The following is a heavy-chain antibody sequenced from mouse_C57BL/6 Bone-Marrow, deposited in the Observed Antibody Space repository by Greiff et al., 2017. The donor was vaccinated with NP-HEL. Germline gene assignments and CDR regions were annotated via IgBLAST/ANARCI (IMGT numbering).Heavy chain of an antibody. V-gene: IGHV1-9*01. CDR2: ILPGSGNT. Sequence: VQLQQSGAELMKPGASVKLSCKATGYTFTGNWIEWVKQRPGHGLEWIGEILPGSGNTYYNERFKGKATFTADISSNTAYMQLSSLTTEDSAIYYCARDYYGSSYFDYWGQGTTLTVSS. CDR3: ARDYYGSSYFDY. J-gene: IGHJ2*01. CDR1: GYTFTGNW. D-gene: IGHD1-1*01.